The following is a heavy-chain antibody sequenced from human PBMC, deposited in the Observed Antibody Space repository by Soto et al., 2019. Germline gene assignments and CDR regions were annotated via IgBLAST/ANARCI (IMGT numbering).Heavy chain of an antibody. Sequence: LETLSLTCTVSGGSISSYYWSWIRQPPGKGLEWIGYIYYSGSTNYNPSLKSRVTISVDTSKNQFSLKLSSVTAADTAVYYCASTGAVGDYKTYYYYYYMDVWGKGTTVTVSS. J-gene: IGHJ6*03. CDR1: GGSISSYY. V-gene: IGHV4-59*08. D-gene: IGHD4-4*01. CDR3: ASTGAVGDYKTYYYYYYMDV. CDR2: IYYSGST.